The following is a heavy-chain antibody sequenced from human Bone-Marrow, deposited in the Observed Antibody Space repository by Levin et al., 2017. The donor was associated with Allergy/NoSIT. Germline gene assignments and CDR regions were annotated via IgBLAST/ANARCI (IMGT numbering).Heavy chain of an antibody. Sequence: SGGSLRLSCAASGFTFSSYGMHWVRQAPGKGLEWVAVISYDGSNKYYADSVKGRFTISRDNSKNTLYLQMNSLRAEDTAVYYCAKPRELSIAVASSGWYRLVDYWGQGTLVTVSS. CDR1: GFTFSSYG. CDR2: ISYDGSNK. J-gene: IGHJ4*02. D-gene: IGHD6-19*01. V-gene: IGHV3-30*18. CDR3: AKPRELSIAVASSGWYRLVDY.